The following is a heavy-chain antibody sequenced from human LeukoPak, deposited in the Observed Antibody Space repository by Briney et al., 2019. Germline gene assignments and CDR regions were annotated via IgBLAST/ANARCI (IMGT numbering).Heavy chain of an antibody. D-gene: IGHD5-18*01. J-gene: IGHJ4*02. CDR2: IKQDGSEK. CDR3: AKSKSPGYSYGQEFDY. Sequence: GGSLRLSCAASGFTFSSYWMSWVRQAPGKGLEWVANIKQDGSEKYYVDSVKGRFTISRDNSKNTLYLQMNSLRAEDTAVYYCAKSKSPGYSYGQEFDYWGQGTLVTVSS. V-gene: IGHV3-7*03. CDR1: GFTFSSYW.